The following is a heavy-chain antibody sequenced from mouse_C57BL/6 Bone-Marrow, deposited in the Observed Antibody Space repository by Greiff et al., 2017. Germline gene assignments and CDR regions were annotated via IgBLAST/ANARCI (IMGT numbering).Heavy chain of an antibody. J-gene: IGHJ2*01. V-gene: IGHV1-55*01. D-gene: IGHD2-4*01. CDR2: IYPGSGST. Sequence: VQLQQPGAELVKPGASVKMSCKASGYTFTSYWITWVKQRPGQGLEWIGDIYPGSGSTNYNEKFKSKATLTVDTSSSTAYMQLSSLTSEDAAVYYGARRRFYYDYYFDYWGQGTTLTVSS. CDR3: ARRRFYYDYYFDY. CDR1: GYTFTSYW.